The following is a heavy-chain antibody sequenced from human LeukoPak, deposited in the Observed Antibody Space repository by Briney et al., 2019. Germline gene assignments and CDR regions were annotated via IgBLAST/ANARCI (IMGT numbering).Heavy chain of an antibody. CDR3: ASLIGNYYDSSGYFDI. J-gene: IGHJ3*02. CDR2: IIPIFGTA. V-gene: IGHV1-69*06. D-gene: IGHD3-22*01. CDR1: GGTFSSYA. Sequence: SMKVSCKAPGGTFSSYAISWVRQAPGQGLEWMGGIIPIFGTASYAQKFQGRVTITADKSTSTAYMELSSLRSEDTAVYYCASLIGNYYDSSGYFDIWGQGTMVTVSS.